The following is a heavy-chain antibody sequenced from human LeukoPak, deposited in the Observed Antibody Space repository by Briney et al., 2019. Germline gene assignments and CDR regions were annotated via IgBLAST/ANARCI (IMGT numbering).Heavy chain of an antibody. CDR1: GFTFDDYA. V-gene: IGHV3-9*01. J-gene: IGHJ4*02. Sequence: GGSLRLSCAASGFTFDDYAMHWVRQAPGKGLEWVSGISWNSGSIGYADSVKGRFTISRDNAKNSLYLQMNSLRAEDTALYYCAKDSATVTTSHFDYWGQGTLVTVSS. D-gene: IGHD4-17*01. CDR2: ISWNSGSI. CDR3: AKDSATVTTSHFDY.